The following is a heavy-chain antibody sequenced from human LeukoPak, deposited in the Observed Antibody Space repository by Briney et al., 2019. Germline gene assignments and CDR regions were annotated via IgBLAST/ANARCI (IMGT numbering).Heavy chain of an antibody. D-gene: IGHD6-13*01. Sequence: SETLSLTCTVSGGSISSYYWNWMRQSPGGGLEWIGYIFYNGITNYNPSFKSRVTISVDTPKNQFSLKLTSVTAADTAVYSCARWDSSYYAFDIWGQGTMVTVSS. CDR1: GGSISSYY. CDR3: ARWDSSYYAFDI. CDR2: IFYNGIT. J-gene: IGHJ3*02. V-gene: IGHV4-59*08.